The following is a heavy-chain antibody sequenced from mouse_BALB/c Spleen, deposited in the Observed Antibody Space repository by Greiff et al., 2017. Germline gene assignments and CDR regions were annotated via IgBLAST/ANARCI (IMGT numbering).Heavy chain of an antibody. D-gene: IGHD2-2*01. CDR3: ARYKGLRGMDY. Sequence: EVKLLESGPGLVKPSQSLSLTCTVTGYSITSDYAWNWIRQFPGNKLEWMGYISYSGSTSYNPSLKSRISITRDTSKNQFFLQLNSVTTEDTATYYCARYKGLRGMDYWGQGTSVTVSS. CDR2: ISYSGST. CDR1: GYSITSDYA. J-gene: IGHJ4*01. V-gene: IGHV3-2*02.